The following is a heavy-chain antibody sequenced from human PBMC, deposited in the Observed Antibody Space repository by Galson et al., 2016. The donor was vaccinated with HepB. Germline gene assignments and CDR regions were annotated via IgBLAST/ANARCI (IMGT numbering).Heavy chain of an antibody. CDR3: VRDMAPGGAGV. CDR2: IYYNSDRI. J-gene: IGHJ6*02. D-gene: IGHD3-16*01. V-gene: IGHV3-9*01. Sequence: RLSCAASGFTFDDSAMHWVRQTPGKGLEWVSGIYYNSDRIGYADSVRGRFTISRDNARNSLYLQMNSLEPEGSALYYCVRDMAPGGAGVWGQGTTVTVSS. CDR1: GFTFDDSA.